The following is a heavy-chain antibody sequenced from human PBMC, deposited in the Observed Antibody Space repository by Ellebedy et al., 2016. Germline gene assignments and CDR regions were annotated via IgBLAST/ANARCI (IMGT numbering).Heavy chain of an antibody. Sequence: GGSLRLSCAASGFTINPYSMTCVRHAPGKGLEWVATIKRDGDDEYYVDSVKGRFTVSRDNAKNSVYLQMNSLRADDTAVYYCARDRSGWSRDWWGQGTLVTVSS. J-gene: IGHJ4*02. D-gene: IGHD6-19*01. CDR1: GFTINPYS. V-gene: IGHV3-7*01. CDR3: ARDRSGWSRDW. CDR2: IKRDGDDE.